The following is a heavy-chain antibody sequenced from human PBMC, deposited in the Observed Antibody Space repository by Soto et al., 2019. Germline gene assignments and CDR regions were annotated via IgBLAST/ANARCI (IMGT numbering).Heavy chain of an antibody. D-gene: IGHD6-13*01. Sequence: PSETLSLTCTVSGGSISSYYLSWIRQTPGKGLEWIGYIYYSGSTNYNPSLKSRVTISVDTSKNQFSLKLSPVTAADTAVYYCARHWKAADYYYYMDVWGKGTTVTVSS. CDR1: GGSISSYY. V-gene: IGHV4-59*08. J-gene: IGHJ6*03. CDR2: IYYSGST. CDR3: ARHWKAADYYYYMDV.